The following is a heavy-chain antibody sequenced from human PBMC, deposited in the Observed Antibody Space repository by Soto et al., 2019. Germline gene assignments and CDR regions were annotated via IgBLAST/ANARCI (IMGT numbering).Heavy chain of an antibody. J-gene: IGHJ4*02. CDR1: GFTFSSYA. CDR2: ISSNGGST. Sequence: GGSLRLSCSASGFTFSSYAMHWVRQAPGKGLEYVSAISSNGGSTYYADSVKGRFTISRDNSKNTLYLQMNSLRVEDMAVFYCARTYRSGWYYFDYWGQGTLVTVSS. D-gene: IGHD6-19*01. CDR3: ARTYRSGWYYFDY. V-gene: IGHV3-64*04.